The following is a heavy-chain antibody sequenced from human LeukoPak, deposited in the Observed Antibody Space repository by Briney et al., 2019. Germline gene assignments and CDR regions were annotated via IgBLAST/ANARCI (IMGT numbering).Heavy chain of an antibody. J-gene: IGHJ3*02. V-gene: IGHV4-61*08. D-gene: IGHD3-22*01. Sequence: SETLSLTCTVSGGSVTSSGYYWSWVRQPPGKGLEYIGYIYYSGSTNYNPSLKSRVTMSVDTSKNQFSLKLRSVTAADTAVYYCARDSASTGYMNAFDIWGQGTMVTVSS. CDR3: ARDSASTGYMNAFDI. CDR2: IYYSGST. CDR1: GGSVTSSGYY.